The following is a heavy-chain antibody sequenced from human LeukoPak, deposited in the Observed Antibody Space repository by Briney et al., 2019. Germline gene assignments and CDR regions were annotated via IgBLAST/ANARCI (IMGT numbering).Heavy chain of an antibody. D-gene: IGHD2-15*01. CDR1: GFSFSGFL. CDR3: ARVRYCSGGRCSRFDY. V-gene: IGHV3-7*05. Sequence: GGGLRLSCAASGFSFSGFLMTWGRQAPGKGLEGGANLKQDGSDKYCMDSVKGRVTISRDNAKHSLYLQMHSLRAEDPAVYYCARVRYCSGGRCSRFDYWGQGTLVTVSS. CDR2: LKQDGSDK. J-gene: IGHJ4*02.